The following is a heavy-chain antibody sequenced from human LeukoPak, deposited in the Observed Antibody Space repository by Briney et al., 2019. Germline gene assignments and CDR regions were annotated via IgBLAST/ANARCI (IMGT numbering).Heavy chain of an antibody. CDR1: GGTFSSYA. D-gene: IGHD5-12*01. Sequence: GASVKVSCKASGGTFSSYAISWVRQAPGQGLEWMGRIIPIFGIANYAQKLQGRVTMTTDTSTSTAYMELRSLRSDDTAVYYCARGGGYDGENYWGQGTLVTVSS. CDR2: IIPIFGIA. J-gene: IGHJ4*02. V-gene: IGHV1-69*04. CDR3: ARGGGYDGENY.